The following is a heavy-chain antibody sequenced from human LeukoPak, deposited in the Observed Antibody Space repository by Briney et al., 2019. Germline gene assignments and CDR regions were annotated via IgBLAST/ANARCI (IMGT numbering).Heavy chain of an antibody. Sequence: GASVTVSCKVSGYTLTELSMHWVRQAPGKGLEWMGGFDPEDGETIYAQKFQGRVTMTEDTSTDTAYMELSCLRSEDTAVYYCATVLWFGDNNVWGQGTTVTVSS. J-gene: IGHJ6*02. CDR3: ATVLWFGDNNV. CDR1: GYTLTELS. D-gene: IGHD3-10*01. CDR2: FDPEDGET. V-gene: IGHV1-24*01.